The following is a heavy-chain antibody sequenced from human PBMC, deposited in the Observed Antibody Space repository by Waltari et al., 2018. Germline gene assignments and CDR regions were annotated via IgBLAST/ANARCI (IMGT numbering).Heavy chain of an antibody. CDR3: AREGTPVATIFDY. D-gene: IGHD5-12*01. CDR2: INHSGST. V-gene: IGHV4-34*01. CDR1: GGSFSGYY. J-gene: IGHJ4*02. Sequence: QVQLQQWGAGLLKPSETLSLTCAVYGGSFSGYYWSWIRQPPGKGLEWIGEINHSGSTNNNPPIKSRVTISVDTSKNQLSLKLSSVTAADTAVYYCAREGTPVATIFDYWGQGTLVTVSS.